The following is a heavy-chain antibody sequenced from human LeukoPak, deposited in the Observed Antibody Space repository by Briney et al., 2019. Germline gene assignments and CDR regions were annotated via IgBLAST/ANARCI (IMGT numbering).Heavy chain of an antibody. CDR3: ARGKLSSLGFDY. D-gene: IGHD6-13*01. Sequence: PSETLSLTCAVYGGSFSGYYWSWFRQPPWKGLEWIGEINHSGSTNCNPSLKSRVTISVDTSKNQFSLKLSSVTAADTAVYYCARGKLSSLGFDYWGQGTLVTVSS. V-gene: IGHV4-34*01. CDR1: GGSFSGYY. J-gene: IGHJ4*02. CDR2: INHSGST.